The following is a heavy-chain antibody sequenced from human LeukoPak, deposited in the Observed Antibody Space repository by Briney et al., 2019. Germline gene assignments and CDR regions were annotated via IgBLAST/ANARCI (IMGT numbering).Heavy chain of an antibody. J-gene: IGHJ4*02. Sequence: GGSLRLSCAASGFTFSSYAMHWVRQAPAKGLEWVAAISYDGSNKYYADSVKGRFTISRDNSKNTLYLQMNSLRAEDTAVYYCARVSEAVAGYYFDYWGQGTLVTVSS. CDR3: ARVSEAVAGYYFDY. CDR1: GFTFSSYA. V-gene: IGHV3-30*04. D-gene: IGHD6-19*01. CDR2: ISYDGSNK.